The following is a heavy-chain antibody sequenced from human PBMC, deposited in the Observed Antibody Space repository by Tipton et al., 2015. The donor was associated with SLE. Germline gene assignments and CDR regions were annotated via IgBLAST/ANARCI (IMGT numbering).Heavy chain of an antibody. V-gene: IGHV3-23*03. J-gene: IGHJ6*02. CDR1: GFTFSSYA. D-gene: IGHD3-22*01. Sequence: SLRLSCAASGFTFSSYAMTWVRQAPGRGLEWVSIIYASGAIYYADSVKGRFTISRDNSKNTLYLQMNSLRVEDTAVYYCAKELLPLYGMDVWGQGTTVTVSS. CDR3: AKELLPLYGMDV. CDR2: IYASGAI.